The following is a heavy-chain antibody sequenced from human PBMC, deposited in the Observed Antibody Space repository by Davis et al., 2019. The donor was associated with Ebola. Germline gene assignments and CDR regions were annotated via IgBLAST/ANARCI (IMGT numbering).Heavy chain of an antibody. CDR1: GFTFSSYA. CDR2: ISGSGGST. CDR3: AKTPTASPYSSSGYGT. J-gene: IGHJ3*01. Sequence: GESLKISCAASGFTFSSYAMSWVRQAPGKGLEWVSAISGSGGSTYYADSVKGRFTISRDNTKNTLYLQMNSLRAEDTAVYYCAKTPTASPYSSSGYGTRGQGTMVTVSS. V-gene: IGHV3-23*01. D-gene: IGHD6-13*01.